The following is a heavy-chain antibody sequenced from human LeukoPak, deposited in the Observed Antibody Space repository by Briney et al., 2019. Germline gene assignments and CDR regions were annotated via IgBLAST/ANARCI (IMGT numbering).Heavy chain of an antibody. CDR2: IWYDGSNK. D-gene: IGHD2-15*01. Sequence: PGRSLRLSCAASGFTYSSYGMHWVRQAPGKGLEWVAVIWYDGSNKYYADSVKGRFTISRDNSKNTLYLQMGSLRAEDMAVYYCARVGGSYYYDYWGQGTLVTVSS. CDR3: ARVGGSYYYDY. CDR1: GFTYSSYG. V-gene: IGHV3-33*01. J-gene: IGHJ4*02.